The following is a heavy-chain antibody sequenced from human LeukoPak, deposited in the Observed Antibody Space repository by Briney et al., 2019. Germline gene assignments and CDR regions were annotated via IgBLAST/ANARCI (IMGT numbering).Heavy chain of an antibody. D-gene: IGHD1-26*01. V-gene: IGHV3-30*18. CDR3: AKDFSGSRPIYYYYYMDV. Sequence: GGSLRLSCAASGFTFSDYNMHWVRQAPGKGLEWVAVISYDGSNKYYADSVKGRFTISRDNSKNTLYLQMNSLTDEDTAVYYCAKDFSGSRPIYYYYYMDVWGKGTTVTVSS. CDR1: GFTFSDYN. CDR2: ISYDGSNK. J-gene: IGHJ6*03.